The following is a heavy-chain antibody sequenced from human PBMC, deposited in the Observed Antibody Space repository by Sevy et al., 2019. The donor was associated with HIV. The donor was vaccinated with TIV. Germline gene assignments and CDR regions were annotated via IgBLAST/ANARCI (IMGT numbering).Heavy chain of an antibody. CDR2: ISRSSRTI. Sequence: GGSLRLSCAASGFTFRTYSMNWVRRAPGKGLEWLSYISRSSRTIYYADSVEGRFTISRDNAKNSLYLQINSLRAEDTAVYYCARAYSGGWPQGAWTDYWGQGTLVTVSS. CDR1: GFTFRTYS. CDR3: ARAYSGGWPQGAWTDY. V-gene: IGHV3-48*01. J-gene: IGHJ4*02. D-gene: IGHD6-19*01.